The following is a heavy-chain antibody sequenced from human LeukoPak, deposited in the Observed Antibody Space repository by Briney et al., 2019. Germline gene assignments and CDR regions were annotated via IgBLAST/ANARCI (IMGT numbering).Heavy chain of an antibody. V-gene: IGHV4-34*01. Sequence: SETLSLTCAVYGGSFSGYYWTWIRQPPGKGLEWIGEINDSGSINYNPTLKSRVTISVDTSKNQFSLKLTSVTAADTAVYYCARGRRWWGQGTLVTVSP. CDR2: INDSGSI. CDR1: GGSFSGYY. D-gene: IGHD5-24*01. CDR3: ARGRRW. J-gene: IGHJ4*02.